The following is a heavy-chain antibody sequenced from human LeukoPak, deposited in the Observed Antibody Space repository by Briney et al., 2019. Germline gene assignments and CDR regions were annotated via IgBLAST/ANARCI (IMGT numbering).Heavy chain of an antibody. CDR1: GFTLSSYW. CDR2: IKQEGSEK. D-gene: IGHD4-23*01. J-gene: IGHJ4*02. CDR3: ARYIETPRRDLDY. Sequence: GGSLRLSCAASGFTLSSYWMSWVRQAPGKGLEWVARIKQEGSEKHYVDSVKGRFTISRDNAKNSVYLQMNTLRAEDTAVYYCARYIETPRRDLDYWGQGTLVTVSS. V-gene: IGHV3-7*01.